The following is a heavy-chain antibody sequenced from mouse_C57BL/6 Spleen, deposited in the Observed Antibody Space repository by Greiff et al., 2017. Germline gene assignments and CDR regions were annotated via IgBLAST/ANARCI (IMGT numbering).Heavy chain of an antibody. V-gene: IGHV1-15*01. Sequence: VQLQESGAELVRPGASVTLSCKASGYTFTDYEMHWVKQTPVHGLEWIGAIDPETGGTAYNQKFKGKAILTADKSSSTAYMGLRSLTSEDSAVYYCTKSYYDGAIDYWGQGTSGTVSS. J-gene: IGHJ4*01. CDR3: TKSYYDGAIDY. D-gene: IGHD1-1*01. CDR2: IDPETGGT. CDR1: GYTFTDYE.